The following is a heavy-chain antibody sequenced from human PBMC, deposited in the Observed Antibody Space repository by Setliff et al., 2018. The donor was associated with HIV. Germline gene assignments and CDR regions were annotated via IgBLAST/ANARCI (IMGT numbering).Heavy chain of an antibody. J-gene: IGHJ3*01. CDR2: ISSSGSTI. CDR1: GFTLSIYE. Sequence: GGSLRLSCAASGFTLSIYEMNWVRQGPGRGLEWVSYISSSGSTIFYADSVKGRFTISRENAKNSLDLEMHSLTDEDPAVYYCVRDPGGIFDAFDVWGQGTMVTV. CDR3: VRDPGGIFDAFDV. D-gene: IGHD3-3*01. V-gene: IGHV3-48*03.